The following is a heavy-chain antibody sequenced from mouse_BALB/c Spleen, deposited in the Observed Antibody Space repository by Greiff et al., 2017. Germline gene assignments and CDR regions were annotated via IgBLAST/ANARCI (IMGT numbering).Heavy chain of an antibody. CDR2: ISSGGST. J-gene: IGHJ2*01. Sequence: EVKVVESGGGLVKPGGSLKLSCAASGFTFSSYAMSWVRQTPEKRLEWVASISSGGSTYYPDSVKGRFTISRDNARNILYLQMSSLRSEDTAMYYCAREFAFDYWGQGTTLTVSA. CDR1: GFTFSSYA. V-gene: IGHV5-6-5*01. CDR3: AREFAFDY.